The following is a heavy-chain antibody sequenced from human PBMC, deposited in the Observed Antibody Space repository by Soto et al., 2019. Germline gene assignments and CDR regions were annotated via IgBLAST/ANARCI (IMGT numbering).Heavy chain of an antibody. Sequence: QVQVVQSGAEVRKPGASVKLSCKVLAYTLTEFPIHWVRQAPGKGLEWMGVSDPEEGDTIFAQKFQGRVTMTEDTYTDTFYMELSSLRSEDTAVYYCAIGGRAAEFDYWGQGTLVTVFS. D-gene: IGHD2-15*01. CDR3: AIGGRAAEFDY. J-gene: IGHJ4*02. CDR1: AYTLTEFP. V-gene: IGHV1-24*01. CDR2: SDPEEGDT.